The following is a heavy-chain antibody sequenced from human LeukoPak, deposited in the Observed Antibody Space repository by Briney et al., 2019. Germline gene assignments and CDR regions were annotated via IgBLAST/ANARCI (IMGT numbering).Heavy chain of an antibody. D-gene: IGHD2-2*01. CDR3: ARDRVVPAASEWYFDL. J-gene: IGHJ2*01. CDR2: IHYSGST. CDR1: GGSISSYY. V-gene: IGHV4-59*01. Sequence: SETLSLTCTVSGGSISSYYWSWIRQPPGKGLEWIGYIHYSGSTNYNPSLKSRVTISVDTSKNQFSLKLSSVTAADTAVYYCARDRVVPAASEWYFDLWGRGTLVTVSS.